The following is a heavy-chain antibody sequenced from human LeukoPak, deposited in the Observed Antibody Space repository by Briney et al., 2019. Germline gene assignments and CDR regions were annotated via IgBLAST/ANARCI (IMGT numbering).Heavy chain of an antibody. CDR1: GGSISSSSSY. CDR2: IYYSGST. CDR3: ARRTMGGYEHFDL. Sequence: SETLSLTCTVSGGSISSSSSYWGWIRQPPGKGLEWIGSIYYSGSTYYNPSLKSRVTISVDTSKNQFSLRLSSVTAADTAVYYCARRTMGGYEHFDLWGQGTLVTVSS. J-gene: IGHJ4*02. V-gene: IGHV4-39*01. D-gene: IGHD5-12*01.